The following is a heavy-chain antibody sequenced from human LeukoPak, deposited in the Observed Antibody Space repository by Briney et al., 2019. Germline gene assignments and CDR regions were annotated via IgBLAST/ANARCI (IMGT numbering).Heavy chain of an antibody. V-gene: IGHV4-34*01. D-gene: IGHD3-16*02. Sequence: SETLSLTCAVYGGSFSGYCWSWIRHPPGKGLEWIGEINHSGSTNYNPSLKSRVTISVDASKNQFSLKLSSVTAADTAAYYCARGLSSKGVILVRPVYFDYWGQGTLVTVSS. CDR3: ARGLSSKGVILVRPVYFDY. CDR1: GGSFSGYC. CDR2: INHSGST. J-gene: IGHJ4*02.